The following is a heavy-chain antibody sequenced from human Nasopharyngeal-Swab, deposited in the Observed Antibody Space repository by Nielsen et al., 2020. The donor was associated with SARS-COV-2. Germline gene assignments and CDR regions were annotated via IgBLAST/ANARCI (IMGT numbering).Heavy chain of an antibody. D-gene: IGHD2-15*01. V-gene: IGHV3-30-3*01. CDR1: GFTFSSYA. Sequence: GESLKISCAASGFTFSSYAMHWVRQAPGKGLEWVAVISYDGSNKYYADSVKGRFTISRDNSKNTLYLQMNSLRAEDTAVYCCARDDSADYWGQGTLVTVSS. J-gene: IGHJ4*02. CDR3: ARDDSADY. CDR2: ISYDGSNK.